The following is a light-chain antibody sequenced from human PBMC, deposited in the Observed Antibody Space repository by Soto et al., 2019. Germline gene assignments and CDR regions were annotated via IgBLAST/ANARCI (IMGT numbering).Light chain of an antibody. Sequence: EVVLTQSPGTLSLSPVERATLSCMASQRVSSGYLAWYQQKPGQAPRLLISGASSRAAGISDKFSGSGSGTDFTPTISRLEPEDFAVYFCHQYGTFPITFGQGTRLEIK. CDR1: QRVSSGY. CDR3: HQYGTFPIT. V-gene: IGKV3-20*01. J-gene: IGKJ5*01. CDR2: GAS.